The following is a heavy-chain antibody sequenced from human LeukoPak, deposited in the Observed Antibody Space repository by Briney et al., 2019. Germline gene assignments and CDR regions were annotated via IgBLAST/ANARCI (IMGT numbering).Heavy chain of an antibody. CDR3: ARGYRGYDFDY. J-gene: IGHJ4*02. CDR2: IIPIFGTA. Sequence: SVKVSCKASGYTFTSYDINWVRQAPGQGLEWMGGIIPIFGTANYAQKFQGRVTITTDESTSTAYMELSSLRSGDTAVYYCARGYRGYDFDYWGQGTLATVSS. CDR1: GYTFTSYD. D-gene: IGHD5-12*01. V-gene: IGHV1-69*05.